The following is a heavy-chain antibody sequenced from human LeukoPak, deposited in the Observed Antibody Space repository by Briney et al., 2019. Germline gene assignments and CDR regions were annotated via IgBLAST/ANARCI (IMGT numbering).Heavy chain of an antibody. Sequence: SETLSLTCTVSGGSISSYYWSWIRQPPGKGLEWIGYIYYSGSTNYNPSLKSRVTISVGTSKNQFSLKLSSVTAADTAVYYCARDVLRFGELFTPDWGQGTLVTVSS. CDR3: ARDVLRFGELFTPD. D-gene: IGHD3-10*01. J-gene: IGHJ4*02. CDR1: GGSISSYY. V-gene: IGHV4-59*01. CDR2: IYYSGST.